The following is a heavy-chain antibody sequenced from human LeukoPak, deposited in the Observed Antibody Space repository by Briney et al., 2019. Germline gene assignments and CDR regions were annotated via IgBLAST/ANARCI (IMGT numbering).Heavy chain of an antibody. J-gene: IGHJ4*02. CDR2: IYHSGST. CDR1: GGSISSSNW. D-gene: IGHD3-16*02. Sequence: PSGTLSLTCAVSGGSISSSNWWSWVRQPPGKGLEWIGEIYHSGSTNYNPSLKSRVTISVDKSKNQFSLKLSSVTAADTAVYYCARGYYDYVWGSYRYTGFDYWGQGTLVTVSS. CDR3: ARGYYDYVWGSYRYTGFDY. V-gene: IGHV4-4*02.